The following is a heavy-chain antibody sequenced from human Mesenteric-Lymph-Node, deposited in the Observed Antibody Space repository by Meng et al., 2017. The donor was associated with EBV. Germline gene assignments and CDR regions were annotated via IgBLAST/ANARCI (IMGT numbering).Heavy chain of an antibody. V-gene: IGHV4-61*01. CDR2: IHYSGST. CDR3: ARGRRGVQYFDF. Sequence: QVQLQELGPGRVKPSETLSLTCTVYGGSVTSGSYYWNWIRQPPGKRLEWIGYIHYSGSTNYNPSLKSQITISVDTSKNQVSLRVSHVTAADTAVYYCARGRRGVQYFDFWGQGALVTVS. CDR1: GGSVTSGSYY. D-gene: IGHD1-1*01. J-gene: IGHJ4*02.